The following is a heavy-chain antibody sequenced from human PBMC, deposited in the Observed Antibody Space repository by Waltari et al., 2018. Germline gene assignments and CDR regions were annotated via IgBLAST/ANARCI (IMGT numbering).Heavy chain of an antibody. CDR3: ARHVVGARAGDWFDP. Sequence: QVQLQESGPGLVKPSETLSLTCAVSGYSISSGYYWGWFRQPPGKGLEWIGSIYHSGSTYYNPSLKSRVTISVDTSKNQFSLKLSSVTAADTAVYYCARHVVGARAGDWFDPWGQGTLVTVSS. CDR1: GYSISSGYY. V-gene: IGHV4-38-2*01. CDR2: IYHSGST. J-gene: IGHJ5*02. D-gene: IGHD1-26*01.